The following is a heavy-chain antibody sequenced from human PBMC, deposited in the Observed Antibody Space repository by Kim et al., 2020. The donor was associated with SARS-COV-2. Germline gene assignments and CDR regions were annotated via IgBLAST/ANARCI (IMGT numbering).Heavy chain of an antibody. Sequence: GGSLRLSCAASGFTFSNYAMNWVRQAPGKGLEWVSVISDRSGTTYYADSVKGRFTISRDNPKNTLYLQMNSLRAEDTAVYYCAKSKGGVFGYVDYWGQGTLVTVSS. D-gene: IGHD3-16*02. CDR2: ISDRSGTT. V-gene: IGHV3-23*01. CDR1: GFTFSNYA. CDR3: AKSKGGVFGYVDY. J-gene: IGHJ4*02.